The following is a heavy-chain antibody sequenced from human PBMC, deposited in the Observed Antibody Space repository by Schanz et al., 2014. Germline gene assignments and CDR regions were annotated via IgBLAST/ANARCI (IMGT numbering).Heavy chain of an antibody. CDR1: GGTFSSYT. CDR3: ASSGAGYSSSWDVDY. V-gene: IGHV1-8*02. Sequence: QVQLVQSEAEVKKPGSSVKVSCKASGGTFSSYTISWVRQATGQGLEWMGWMNPNSGNTGYAQKFQGRVTMTRNDSISTAYMEQSSLRSEDTAVYYCASSGAGYSSSWDVDYWGQGTLVTVSS. CDR2: MNPNSGNT. J-gene: IGHJ4*02. D-gene: IGHD6-13*01.